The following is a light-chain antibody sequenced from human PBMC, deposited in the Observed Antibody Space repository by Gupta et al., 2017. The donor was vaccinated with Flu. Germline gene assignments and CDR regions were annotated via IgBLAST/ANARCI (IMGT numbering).Light chain of an antibody. Sequence: DIQMTQSPSSLSASVGDRVTITCRASQSISSYLNWYQQKPGKAPKLLIYAASSWQSGVPSRFSGSGSGKDFTLTISSLQPEDSATYYCQQSYSTPMSTSGQATKLEIK. V-gene: IGKV1-39*01. CDR2: AAS. CDR3: QQSYSTPMST. CDR1: QSISSY. J-gene: IGKJ2*01.